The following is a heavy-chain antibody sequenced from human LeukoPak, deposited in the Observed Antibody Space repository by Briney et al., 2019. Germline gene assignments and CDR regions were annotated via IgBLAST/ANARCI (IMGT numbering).Heavy chain of an antibody. J-gene: IGHJ4*02. V-gene: IGHV3-23*01. Sequence: GGSLRLSCAASGFTFSSYAMSWVRQAPGKGLEWVSAISGSGGSTYYADSVKGRFTISRDNSKNTLYLQMNSLRAEDTAVYYCAKTTRAYCGGDCYFVYWGQGTLVTVSS. D-gene: IGHD2-21*01. CDR1: GFTFSSYA. CDR3: AKTTRAYCGGDCYFVY. CDR2: ISGSGGST.